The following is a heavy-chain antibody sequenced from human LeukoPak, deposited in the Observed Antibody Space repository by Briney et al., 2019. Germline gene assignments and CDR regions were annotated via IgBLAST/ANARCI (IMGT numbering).Heavy chain of an antibody. V-gene: IGHV3-53*01. CDR2: VYSGGNT. CDR3: ARATSSSLYSAFDI. Sequence: GGSLRLSCAASGLIVSSNYMSWLRQAPGKGLEWVSVVYSGGNTYYADSVKGRFTISRDNSKNTLYLQMNSLIFEDTAVYYCARATSSSLYSAFDIWGQGTMVTVSS. CDR1: GLIVSSNY. D-gene: IGHD6-13*01. J-gene: IGHJ3*02.